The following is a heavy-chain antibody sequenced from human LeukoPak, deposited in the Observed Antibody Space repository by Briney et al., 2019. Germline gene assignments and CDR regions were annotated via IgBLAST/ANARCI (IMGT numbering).Heavy chain of an antibody. D-gene: IGHD6-13*01. Sequence: PGGSLRLSCAASGFTFSSYAMSWVRQAPGKGLEWVSAISGSGGSTYYADSVKGWFTISRDNSKNTLYLQMNSLRAEDTAVYYCAKGVVAAGIIGYWGQGTLVTVSS. CDR2: ISGSGGST. V-gene: IGHV3-23*01. CDR1: GFTFSSYA. CDR3: AKGVVAAGIIGY. J-gene: IGHJ4*02.